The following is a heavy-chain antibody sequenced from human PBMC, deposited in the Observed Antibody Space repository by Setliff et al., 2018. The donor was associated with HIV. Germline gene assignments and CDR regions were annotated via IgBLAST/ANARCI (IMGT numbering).Heavy chain of an antibody. CDR2: IYFSGST. D-gene: IGHD4-17*01. CDR3: ARHRSYGDYDPNWFDP. CDR1: GGSFSSSNYY. V-gene: IGHV4-39*01. J-gene: IGHJ5*02. Sequence: PSETLSLTCTVSGGSFSSSNYYWGWIRQPPGKGLEWIGSIYFSGSTDYNPSLKSRVTISMDTSRSRFSLSLTSVTAADTAVYYCARHRSYGDYDPNWFDPWGQGTLVTVSS.